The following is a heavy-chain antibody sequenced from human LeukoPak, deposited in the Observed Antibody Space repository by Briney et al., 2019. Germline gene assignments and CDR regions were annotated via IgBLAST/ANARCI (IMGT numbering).Heavy chain of an antibody. CDR3: ASSIGPRNWFDP. CDR1: GGSISSGGYY. CDR2: IYYSGST. D-gene: IGHD6-25*01. V-gene: IGHV4-31*03. J-gene: IGHJ5*02. Sequence: PSETLSLTCTVSGGSISSGGYYWSWIRQHPGKCLEWIGYIYYSGSTCYNPSLKSRVTISVDTSKNQFSLKLSSVTAADTAVYYCASSIGPRNWFDPWGQGTLVTVSS.